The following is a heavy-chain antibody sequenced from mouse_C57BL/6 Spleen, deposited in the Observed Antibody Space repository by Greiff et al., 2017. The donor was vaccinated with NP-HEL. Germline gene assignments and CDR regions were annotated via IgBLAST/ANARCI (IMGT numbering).Heavy chain of an antibody. J-gene: IGHJ3*01. V-gene: IGHV7-3*01. CDR2: IRNKANGYTT. CDR3: ARSSFPRSWFAY. CDR1: GFTFTDYC. Sequence: EVKLMESGGGLVQPGGSLSLSCAASGFTFTDYCMSWVRQPPGKALEWLGFIRNKANGYTTEYSASVKGRFSISRDNSQSILYLQMNALRAEDSATYYCARSSFPRSWFAYWGQGTLVTVSA.